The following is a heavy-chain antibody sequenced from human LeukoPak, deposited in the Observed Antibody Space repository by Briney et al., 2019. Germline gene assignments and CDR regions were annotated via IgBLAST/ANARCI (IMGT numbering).Heavy chain of an antibody. CDR3: AREDYDFWSGYSYYYYYMDV. CDR2: ISSSGSTI. Sequence: PGGSLRLSCAASGFTFSDYYMSWIRQAPGKGLEWVSYISSSGSTIYYADSVKGRFTISRDNAKNSLYLQMNSLRAEDTAVYYCAREDYDFWSGYSYYYYYMDVWGKGTTVTVSS. V-gene: IGHV3-11*04. CDR1: GFTFSDYY. J-gene: IGHJ6*03. D-gene: IGHD3-3*01.